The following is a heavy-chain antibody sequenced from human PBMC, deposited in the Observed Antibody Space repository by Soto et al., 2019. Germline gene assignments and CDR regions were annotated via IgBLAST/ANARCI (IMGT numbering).Heavy chain of an antibody. V-gene: IGHV4-39*01. CDR2: IYYSGST. CDR3: ARDTYYDILTGYYYGMDV. D-gene: IGHD3-9*01. J-gene: IGHJ6*02. Sequence: SETLSLTCTVSGGSISSSSYYWGWIRQPPGKGLEWIGSIYYSGSTYYNPSLKSRVTISVDTSKNQFSLKLSSVTAADTAVYYCARDTYYDILTGYYYGMDVWGQGTTVTVSS. CDR1: GGSISSSSYY.